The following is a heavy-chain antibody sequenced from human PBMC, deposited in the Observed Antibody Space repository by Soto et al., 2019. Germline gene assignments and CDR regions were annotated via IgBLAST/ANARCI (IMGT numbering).Heavy chain of an antibody. V-gene: IGHV4-38-2*02. CDR1: GVPISSPYS. CDR2: ISHTGTT. Sequence: ASETLSLTCLVSGVPISSPYSWGWIRQPPGKGLEWIGSISHTGTTSYSPSLTSRVSISVDTSKNQVSLKLTSVTAADTAVYFCARVTMVIRDSDHFGVDVWGHGTTVTVSS. J-gene: IGHJ6*02. D-gene: IGHD4-17*01. CDR3: ARVTMVIRDSDHFGVDV.